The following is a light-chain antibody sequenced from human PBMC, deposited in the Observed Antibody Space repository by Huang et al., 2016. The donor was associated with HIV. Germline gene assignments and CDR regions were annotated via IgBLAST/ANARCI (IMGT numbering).Light chain of an antibody. J-gene: IGKJ1*01. V-gene: IGKV3-15*01. CDR3: QQYNNWPRT. CDR1: QSVSSN. CDR2: AAS. Sequence: EIVMTQSPATLSVSPGERATLPCRASQSVSSNLAWYQQKPGQAPRLLIYAASTRATGIPARFSGSGSGTKFTLTISSLQSEDFAVYYCQQYNNWPRTFGQGTKVEIK.